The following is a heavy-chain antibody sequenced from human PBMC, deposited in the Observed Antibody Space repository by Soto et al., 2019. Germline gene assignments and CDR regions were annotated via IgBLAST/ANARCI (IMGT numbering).Heavy chain of an antibody. J-gene: IGHJ6*02. V-gene: IGHV3-66*01. CDR1: GFAVSSNY. Sequence: EVQLVESGGDLVQPGGSLRLSCAASGFAVSSNYMTWVRQAPGKGLEWVSVIHSGGDTHYADSVRGRFTISRDNSKNTLYLQMNSLRAEDTAVYYCARSWTGTTYGGMDVWGQGTTVTVSS. CDR2: IHSGGDT. D-gene: IGHD1-7*01. CDR3: ARSWTGTTYGGMDV.